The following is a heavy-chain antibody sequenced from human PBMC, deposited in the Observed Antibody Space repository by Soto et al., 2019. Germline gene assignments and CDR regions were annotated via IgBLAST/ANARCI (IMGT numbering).Heavy chain of an antibody. J-gene: IGHJ6*02. CDR1: GDSVSSNSAA. CDR2: TYYRFKWYN. Sequence: SQTLSLTCAISGDSVSSNSAAWNWIRQSPSRGLEWLGRTYYRFKWYNDYAVSVKSRITINPDTSKNQFSLQLNSVTPEDTAVYYCARDRGDTAMVYYYYYGMDVWGQGTTVTVSS. CDR3: ARDRGDTAMVYYYYYGMDV. D-gene: IGHD5-18*01. V-gene: IGHV6-1*01.